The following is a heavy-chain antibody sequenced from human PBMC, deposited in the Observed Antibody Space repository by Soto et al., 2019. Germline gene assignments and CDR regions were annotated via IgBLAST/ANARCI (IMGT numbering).Heavy chain of an antibody. CDR1: GFTFDDYA. V-gene: IGHV3-9*01. Sequence: GGSLRLSCAASGFTFDDYAMHWVRQAPGKGLEWVSGISWNSGSIGYADSVKGRFTISRDNAKNSLYLQMNSLRAEDTALYYCAKDTGSGYSSSGSYFDYWGQGTLVTVSS. CDR3: AKDTGSGYSSSGSYFDY. J-gene: IGHJ4*02. D-gene: IGHD6-13*01. CDR2: ISWNSGSI.